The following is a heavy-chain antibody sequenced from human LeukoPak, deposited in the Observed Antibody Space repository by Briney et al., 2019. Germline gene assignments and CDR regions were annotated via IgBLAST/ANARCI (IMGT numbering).Heavy chain of an antibody. CDR2: IRYDGSNK. D-gene: IGHD6-6*01. CDR3: AKPGIAARRYYFDY. V-gene: IGHV3-30*02. J-gene: IGHJ4*02. Sequence: GGSLRLSCAASGFTFSSYGMHWVRQAPGKGLEWVAFIRYDGSNKYYADSVKGRFTISRDNSKNTLYLQMNSLRAEDTAVYYCAKPGIAARRYYFDYWGQGTLVTVSS. CDR1: GFTFSSYG.